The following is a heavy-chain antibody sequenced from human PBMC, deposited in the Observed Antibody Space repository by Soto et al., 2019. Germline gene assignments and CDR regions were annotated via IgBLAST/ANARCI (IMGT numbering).Heavy chain of an antibody. D-gene: IGHD2-2*01. Sequence: GGTLRISCAPSGFDASVNYMTWERQGSGKRLEWVSIRYSDGRTYHAESVKGRFPTSTVESENTFYLQMSSLRAEDTAVYYCEKRKYCPSNTCFDYGGQGAQVTVSS. J-gene: IGHJ4*02. CDR3: EKRKYCPSNTCFDY. V-gene: IGHV3-66*01. CDR1: GFDASVNY. CDR2: RYSDGRT.